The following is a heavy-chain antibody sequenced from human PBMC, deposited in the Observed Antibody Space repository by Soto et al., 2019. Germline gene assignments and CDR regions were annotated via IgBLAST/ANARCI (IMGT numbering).Heavy chain of an antibody. D-gene: IGHD7-27*01. J-gene: IGHJ3*02. CDR1: GGSFSGYY. V-gene: IGHV4-34*01. CDR3: ARLTGDAFDI. CDR2: INHSGST. Sequence: SETLSLTCAVYGGSFSGYYWSWIRQPPGKGLEWIGEINHSGSTTYNPSLKSRVTISVDTSKNQLSLKLSSVTAADTAVYYCARLTGDAFDIWGQGTMVTVSS.